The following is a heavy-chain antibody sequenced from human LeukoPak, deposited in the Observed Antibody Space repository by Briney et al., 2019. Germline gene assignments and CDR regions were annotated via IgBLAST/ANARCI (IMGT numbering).Heavy chain of an antibody. D-gene: IGHD3-3*01. CDR2: INHSGST. Sequence: SETLSLTCAVYGGSFSGYYWSWIRQPPGKGLEWIGEINHSGSTNYNPSLKSRVTISVDTSKNQFSLKLSSVTAADTAVYYCARRNDFWSGLPPFDPWGQGTLVTVSS. J-gene: IGHJ5*02. CDR1: GGSFSGYY. V-gene: IGHV4-34*01. CDR3: ARRNDFWSGLPPFDP.